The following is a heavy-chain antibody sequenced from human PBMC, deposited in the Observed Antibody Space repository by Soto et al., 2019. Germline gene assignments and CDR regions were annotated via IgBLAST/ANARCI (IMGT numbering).Heavy chain of an antibody. CDR2: FYSSGSI. D-gene: IGHD6-19*01. CDR1: GYSITAGGYY. J-gene: IGHJ5*02. CDR3: ARTYSSGSGWFHP. Sequence: SETLSLTCFVSGYSITAGGYYWSWIRHHPGKGLEWIGSFYSSGSIIYNPSLRSRASISGDTSSNQFSMSLTSVTAADTARYYCARTYSSGSGWFHPWGQGTLVTVSS. V-gene: IGHV4-31*03.